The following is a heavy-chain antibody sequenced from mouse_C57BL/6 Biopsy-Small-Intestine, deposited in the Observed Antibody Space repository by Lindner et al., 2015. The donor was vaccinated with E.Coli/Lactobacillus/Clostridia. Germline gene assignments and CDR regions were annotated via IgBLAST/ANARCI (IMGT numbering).Heavy chain of an antibody. Sequence: VQLQESGPELVKPGTSVKVSCKASGYTFSDYNINWVKQRPGQGLEWIGWIYPGNNNFKYNEKFWGKASLTVDTSSSTAYMQLSSLTSEDSAVYFCARMGWLFDYWGQGTSVTVSS. J-gene: IGHJ4*01. CDR2: IYPGNNNF. V-gene: IGHV1-84*01. D-gene: IGHD2-3*01. CDR3: ARMGWLFDY. CDR1: GYTFSDYN.